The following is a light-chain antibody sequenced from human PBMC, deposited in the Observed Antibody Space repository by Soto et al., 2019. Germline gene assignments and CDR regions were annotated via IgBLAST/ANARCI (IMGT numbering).Light chain of an antibody. V-gene: IGKV3-15*01. CDR2: GAS. Sequence: EIVMTQSPATLSVSPGERATLSCRASQSVSSNLAWYQQKPGQAPRLLIYGASTRATGIPARFSGSGSGTEFTLIISSLQSEDSVVYYCQQYNSWLWTFGQGTKVDIK. CDR1: QSVSSN. CDR3: QQYNSWLWT. J-gene: IGKJ1*01.